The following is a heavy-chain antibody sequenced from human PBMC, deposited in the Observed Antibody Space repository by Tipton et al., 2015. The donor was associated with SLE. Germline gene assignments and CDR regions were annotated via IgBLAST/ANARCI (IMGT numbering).Heavy chain of an antibody. Sequence: TLSLTCTVSGDSIGGSRYWWGWIPQPPGKGLEWIGGIYYIGSTSYNPSLKSRVTILLDTSKNQFSLNLSSVTAADTAMYYCARGSLGVVAASDYWGQGTLVTVSS. CDR1: GDSIGGSRYW. CDR2: IYYIGST. CDR3: ARGSLGVVAASDY. V-gene: IGHV4-39*07. J-gene: IGHJ4*02. D-gene: IGHD2-15*01.